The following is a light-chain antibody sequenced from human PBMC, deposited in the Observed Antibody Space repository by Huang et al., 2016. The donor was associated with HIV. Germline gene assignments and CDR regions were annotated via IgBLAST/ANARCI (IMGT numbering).Light chain of an antibody. CDR2: EAS. CDR3: QQRSNWPSLFT. CDR1: QSVSSY. V-gene: IGKV3-11*01. Sequence: EIVLTQSPATLSLSPGERATLSCRASQSVSSYLAWYQQKPGQAPRLLIYEASNRATGIPARFSGSGSGTDFTLTISSLEPEDFAVYYCQQRSNWPSLFTFGPGTKVDIK. J-gene: IGKJ3*01.